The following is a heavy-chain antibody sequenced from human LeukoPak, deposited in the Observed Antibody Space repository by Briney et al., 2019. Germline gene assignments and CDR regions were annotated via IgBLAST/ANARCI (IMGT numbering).Heavy chain of an antibody. D-gene: IGHD3-22*01. CDR1: GYTFTSYY. J-gene: IGHJ4*02. Sequence: VSVKVSCKASGYTFTSYYMHWVRQAPGQGLEWMGLINPTGGSTGYAQKFQGRVTITRNTSISTAYMELSSLRSEDTAVYYCARGTVYDSSGYYCDYWGQGTLVTVSS. V-gene: IGHV1-46*01. CDR3: ARGTVYDSSGYYCDY. CDR2: INPTGGST.